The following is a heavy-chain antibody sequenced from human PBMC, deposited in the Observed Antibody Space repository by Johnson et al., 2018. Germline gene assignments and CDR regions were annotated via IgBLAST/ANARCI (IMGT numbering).Heavy chain of an antibody. J-gene: IGHJ6*02. CDR3: ARVDYGMDV. V-gene: IGHV4-59*01. Sequence: QVQLQESGPGLVKXSETXSLXCSVSGVSTSSFYWSWIRQSPGKGLQWIGYIHHSGSPNYNPTLKSRLSMSVDTSKNQFSLKPNSVPAADTAVYYCARVDYGMDVWGQGTTVTVSS. CDR1: GVSTSSFY. CDR2: IHHSGSP.